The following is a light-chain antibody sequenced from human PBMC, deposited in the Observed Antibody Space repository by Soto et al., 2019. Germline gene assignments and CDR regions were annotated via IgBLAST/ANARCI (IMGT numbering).Light chain of an antibody. J-gene: IGKJ1*01. V-gene: IGKV3-20*01. CDR3: QQYGSSPRT. CDR2: GAS. CDR1: QSVSSSY. Sequence: EIVLTQSPGTLSLSPGERATLSCRASQSVSSSYLAWYQQKPGQAPRLLIYGASSRATGIPDRFSGSGSATDFTLTISRLEPEDFAAYYCQQYGSSPRTFGQGTRVEIK.